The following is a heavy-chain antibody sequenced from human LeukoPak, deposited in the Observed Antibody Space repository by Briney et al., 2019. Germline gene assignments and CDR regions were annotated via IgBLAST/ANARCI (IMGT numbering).Heavy chain of an antibody. Sequence: GGSLRLPCSASGFTFSGYSMNWVRQAPGKGLEWLAYINRGGDNIWYADSVKGRFTISRDNARDSLFLQMNSLRDEDTAVYYCARDHDWAFDYWGQGTLVTVSS. CDR1: GFTFSGYS. D-gene: IGHD3-9*01. CDR2: INRGGDNI. V-gene: IGHV3-48*02. CDR3: ARDHDWAFDY. J-gene: IGHJ4*02.